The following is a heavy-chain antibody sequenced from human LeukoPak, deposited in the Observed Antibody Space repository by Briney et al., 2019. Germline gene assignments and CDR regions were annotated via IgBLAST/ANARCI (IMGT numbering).Heavy chain of an antibody. CDR2: INPNSGVT. CDR3: ARESPHTFYFDY. V-gene: IGHV1-2*02. Sequence: GASVKVSCKASGYTFTGYYMHWVRQAPGQGLEWMGWINPNSGVTKCAQKFQGRVTMTRDTSISTVYMEVSSLRSEDTAVYYCARESPHTFYFDYWGQGTLVTVSS. CDR1: GYTFTGYY. J-gene: IGHJ4*02. D-gene: IGHD3-16*01.